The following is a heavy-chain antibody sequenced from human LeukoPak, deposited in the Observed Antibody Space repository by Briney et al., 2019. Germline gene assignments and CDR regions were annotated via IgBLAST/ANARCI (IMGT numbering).Heavy chain of an antibody. CDR1: GYTFTSYG. CDR2: ISGYNGNA. D-gene: IGHD3-10*01. J-gene: IGHJ3*01. CDR3: ARVGGFGEIVN. V-gene: IGHV1-18*01. Sequence: ASVKVSCKASGYTFTSYGINWVRQAPGQGLEWMGWISGYNGNASYAQKLQGRVTTTTDTSASTVYMELRSLRSDDTAVYYCARVGGFGEIVNWGQGTMVTVSS.